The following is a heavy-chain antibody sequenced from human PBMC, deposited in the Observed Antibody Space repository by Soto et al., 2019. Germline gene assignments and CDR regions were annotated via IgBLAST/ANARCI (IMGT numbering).Heavy chain of an antibody. V-gene: IGHV5-51*01. CDR3: ARQLLSVPITMVRTHDAFDI. CDR2: IYPGDSDT. CDR1: GYSFTSYW. Sequence: GESLKISCKGSGYSFTSYWIGWVRQMPGKGLEWMGIIYPGDSDTRYSPSFQGQVTISADKSISTAYLQWSSLKASDTAMYYCARQLLSVPITMVRTHDAFDIWGQGTMVTVSS. J-gene: IGHJ3*02. D-gene: IGHD3-10*01.